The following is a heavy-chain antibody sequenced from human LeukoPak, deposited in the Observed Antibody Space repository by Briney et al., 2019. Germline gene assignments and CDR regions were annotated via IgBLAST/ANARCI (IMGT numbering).Heavy chain of an antibody. Sequence: PGGSLRLSCAASGFTFSDYYMSWIRQAPGKGLEWVSYISSSGSTIYYADSVKGRFTISRDNAKNSLYLQMNSLRAEDTAVYYCARDKVMEYSYGHGGFDYWGQGTLVTVSS. CDR1: GFTFSDYY. V-gene: IGHV3-11*01. CDR3: ARDKVMEYSYGHGGFDY. CDR2: ISSSGSTI. J-gene: IGHJ4*02. D-gene: IGHD5-18*01.